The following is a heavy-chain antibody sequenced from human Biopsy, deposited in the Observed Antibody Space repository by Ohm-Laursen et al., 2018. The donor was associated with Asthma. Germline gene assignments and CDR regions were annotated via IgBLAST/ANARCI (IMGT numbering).Heavy chain of an antibody. CDR3: ARHWDWGSFFDY. CDR1: GGSISSSSYY. CDR2: ISYTGSA. D-gene: IGHD7-27*01. Sequence: SDTLSLTCTVSGGSISSSSYYWGWIRQPPGKGLEWMGSISYTGSAYHNPSLMSRVTISVDTSKNHFSLKLSSVTAADTAVYYCARHWDWGSFFDYWGRGTPVTVSS. J-gene: IGHJ4*02. V-gene: IGHV4-39*01.